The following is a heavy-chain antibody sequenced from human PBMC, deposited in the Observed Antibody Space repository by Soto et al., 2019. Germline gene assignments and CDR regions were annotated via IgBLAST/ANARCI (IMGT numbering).Heavy chain of an antibody. Sequence: GGSLRLSCAASGFAFSTHAMNRVRQAPGKGLAWVSSITPSGDNTYYADSVKGRFTISRDNSKNTLSLQMNSLRVEDSAVYYCAKIALVGSFGFELARDYWGQGILVTVSS. CDR1: GFAFSTHA. J-gene: IGHJ4*02. V-gene: IGHV3-23*01. CDR3: AKIALVGSFGFELARDY. D-gene: IGHD2-8*02. CDR2: ITPSGDNT.